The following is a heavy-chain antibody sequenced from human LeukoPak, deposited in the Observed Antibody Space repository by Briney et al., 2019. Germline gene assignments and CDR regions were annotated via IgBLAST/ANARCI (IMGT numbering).Heavy chain of an antibody. Sequence: GGSLILSCVVSGFTVSNNYMSWVRQAPGKGLGWLSVIYTGGATYYADSVKGRFTISRDISKNTVYLQMNSLRAEDTAMYYCASEGDWGQGTLVTVSS. D-gene: IGHD3-16*01. J-gene: IGHJ4*02. V-gene: IGHV3-66*02. CDR3: ASEGD. CDR2: IYTGGAT. CDR1: GFTVSNNY.